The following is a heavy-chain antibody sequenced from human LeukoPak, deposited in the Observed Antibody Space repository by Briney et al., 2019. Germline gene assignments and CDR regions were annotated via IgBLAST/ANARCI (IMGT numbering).Heavy chain of an antibody. CDR2: IGSKVYGDAT. CDR1: GFTFSGYA. Sequence: GGSLRLSCAASGFTFSGYAMHWVRQASGRGLEWVGRIGSKVYGDATAYTASVKGRFTISRDDSKNTEYLQMNSLKTEDTAVYYCTRHPLDAYCGGDCYRNFDYWGQGTLVTVSS. D-gene: IGHD2-21*01. CDR3: TRHPLDAYCGGDCYRNFDY. J-gene: IGHJ4*02. V-gene: IGHV3-73*01.